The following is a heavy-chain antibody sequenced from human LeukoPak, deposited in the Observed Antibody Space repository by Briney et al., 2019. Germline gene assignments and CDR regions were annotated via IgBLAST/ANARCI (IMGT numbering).Heavy chain of an antibody. CDR2: FYYSGST. J-gene: IGHJ3*02. Sequence: SETLSLTCTVSGGSISSSNYYWGWIRQPPGQGLEWIGNFYYSGSTSYSPSLKSRVTISVDTSKNQFSLKLSSVTAADTAVYYCARRGYSSGHYVLDIGGQGTMVTVSS. CDR1: GGSISSSNYY. CDR3: ARRGYSSGHYVLDI. D-gene: IGHD6-19*01. V-gene: IGHV4-39*01.